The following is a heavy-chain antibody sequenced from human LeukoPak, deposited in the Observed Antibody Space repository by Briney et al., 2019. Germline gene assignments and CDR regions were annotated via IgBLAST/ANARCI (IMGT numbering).Heavy chain of an antibody. Sequence: RASVKVSCKASGGTFSSYAISWVRQAPGQGLEWMGGIIPIFGTANYAQKFQGRVTITADESTSTAYMELSSLRSEDTAVYYCARSYYYDSSGYYSFDYWGQGTLVTVSS. CDR2: IIPIFGTA. CDR3: ARSYYYDSSGYYSFDY. CDR1: GGTFSSYA. V-gene: IGHV1-69*13. J-gene: IGHJ4*02. D-gene: IGHD3-22*01.